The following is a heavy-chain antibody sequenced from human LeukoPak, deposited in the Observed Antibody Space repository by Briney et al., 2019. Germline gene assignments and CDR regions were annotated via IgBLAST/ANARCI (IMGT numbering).Heavy chain of an antibody. Sequence: GGSLRLSCAASGFPFSTYAMNWVRQAPGKGLEWVSVITGSGDFTQYADSVKGRFTISRDNSKNTVYLQMNSLRVEDTALYYCVRSLDYWGQGTLVTVSS. CDR3: VRSLDY. J-gene: IGHJ4*02. V-gene: IGHV3-23*01. CDR1: GFPFSTYA. CDR2: ITGSGDFT.